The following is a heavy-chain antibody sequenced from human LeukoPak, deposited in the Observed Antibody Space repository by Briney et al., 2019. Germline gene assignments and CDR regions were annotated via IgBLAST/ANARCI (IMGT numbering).Heavy chain of an antibody. Sequence: SETLSLTCTVSGGSISSGDYYWSWIRQPPGKGLEWIGYVYYSGSTYYNPSLKSRVTISVDTSKNQFSLKLSSVTAADTAVYYCARGLGEEITFGDSFDYWGQGTLVTVSS. CDR1: GGSISSGDYY. D-gene: IGHD3-16*01. CDR2: VYYSGST. V-gene: IGHV4-30-4*01. CDR3: ARGLGEEITFGDSFDY. J-gene: IGHJ4*02.